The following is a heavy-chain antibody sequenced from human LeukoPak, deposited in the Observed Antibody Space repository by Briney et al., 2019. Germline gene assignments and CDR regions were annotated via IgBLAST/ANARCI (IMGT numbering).Heavy chain of an antibody. CDR2: ISGVGAT. D-gene: IGHD2/OR15-2a*01. CDR1: EFRFSRLN. CDR3: AKGPNFGPWRAVDY. Sequence: QPRGSLTPPAAAPEFRFSRLNIGFVCQTLEKGLEWVSSISGVGATFYADSVKGRFTISRDESKNALYLQMSSLRADDTAIYYCAKGPNFGPWRAVDYWGQGSLVTVSS. V-gene: IGHV3-23*01. J-gene: IGHJ4*02.